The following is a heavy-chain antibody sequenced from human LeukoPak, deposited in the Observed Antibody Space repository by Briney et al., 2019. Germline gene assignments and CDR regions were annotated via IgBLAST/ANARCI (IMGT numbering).Heavy chain of an antibody. CDR3: TRAPHPRCSSSGCYLDY. CDR2: VQARGYRGAT. V-gene: IGHV3-49*04. J-gene: IGHJ4*02. CDR1: GLIFGVYA. Sequence: GGSLRLFCSTSGLIFGVYAMSWVRHAPGKGLEWVGFVQARGYRGATKYAASVNGRFSISRDDSQSIANLQMKDLKAEDTAVYYCTRAPHPRCSSSGCYLDYWGQGTLVTVSS. D-gene: IGHD2-2*01.